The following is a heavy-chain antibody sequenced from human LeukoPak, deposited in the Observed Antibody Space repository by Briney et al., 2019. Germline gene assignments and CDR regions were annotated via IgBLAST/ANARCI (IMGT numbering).Heavy chain of an antibody. J-gene: IGHJ2*01. D-gene: IGHD3-22*01. CDR1: GGSISSYY. V-gene: IGHV4-59*01. CDR2: IYYSGST. CDR3: ARGSVVITGYFDL. Sequence: SETLSLTCTVSGGSISSYYWSWIRQPPGKGLEWIGYIYYSGSTNYNPSLKSRATISVDTSKNQFSLKLSSVTAADTAVYYCARGSVVITGYFDLWGRGTLVTVSS.